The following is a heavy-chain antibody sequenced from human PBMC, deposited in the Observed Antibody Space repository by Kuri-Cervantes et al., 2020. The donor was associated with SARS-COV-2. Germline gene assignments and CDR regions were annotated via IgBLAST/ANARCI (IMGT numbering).Heavy chain of an antibody. V-gene: IGHV3-48*02. D-gene: IGHD4-17*01. Sequence: GESLKISCAASGFTFSSYSMNWVRRAPGKGLEWVSYISSSSTIYYADSVKGRFTISRDNAKNSLYLQMNSLRDEDTAVYYCARDGVKDDYGFSSYWGQGTLVTVSS. CDR1: GFTFSSYS. J-gene: IGHJ4*02. CDR2: ISSSSTI. CDR3: ARDGVKDDYGFSSY.